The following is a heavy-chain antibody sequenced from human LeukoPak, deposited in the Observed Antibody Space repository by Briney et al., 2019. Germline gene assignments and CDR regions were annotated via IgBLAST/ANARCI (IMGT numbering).Heavy chain of an antibody. CDR2: ISSSSTYI. J-gene: IGHJ4*02. CDR3: ASAPAVAGRGIDY. D-gene: IGHD6-19*01. CDR1: GFIFRSYS. V-gene: IGHV3-21*01. Sequence: PGGTLRLSCAAPGFIFRSYSLNWVRQAPGKGLEWVSSISSSSTYIYYADSVKGRFTISRDNAKNSLFLRMNSLRVDDTAVYYCASAPAVAGRGIDYWGQGTLVTVSS.